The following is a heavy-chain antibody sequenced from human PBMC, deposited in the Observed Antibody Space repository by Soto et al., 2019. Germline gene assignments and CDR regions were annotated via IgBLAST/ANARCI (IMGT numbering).Heavy chain of an antibody. J-gene: IGHJ4*02. CDR1: GFSLNTRGVG. CDR2: IYWDNDK. D-gene: IGHD3-10*01. CDR3: AHNNYYGSGSVY. V-gene: IGHV2-5*02. Sequence: ITLKESGPTLVKPTQTLTLTCAFSGFSLNTRGVGVGWIRQPPGKALEWLALIYWDNDKRYSPSLKSRLTIXKXXPKNHVVLMMTDMDPVDTATYYCAHNNYYGSGSVYWGQGTLVTVSS.